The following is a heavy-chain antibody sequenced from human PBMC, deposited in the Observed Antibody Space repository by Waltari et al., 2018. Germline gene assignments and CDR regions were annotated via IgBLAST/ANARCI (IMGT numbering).Heavy chain of an antibody. V-gene: IGHV1-8*01. D-gene: IGHD2-2*02. J-gene: IGHJ6*02. Sequence: QVQLVQSGAEVKKPGASVKVSCKASGYTFTSYDINWVRQATGQGLEWMGWMNPNSGNTGDAQKFQGRVNMTRNTSISTAYMELSSMRSEDTAVYYCATTVVPAAIRFPWYYGMDVWGQGTTVTVSS. CDR1: GYTFTSYD. CDR2: MNPNSGNT. CDR3: ATTVVPAAIRFPWYYGMDV.